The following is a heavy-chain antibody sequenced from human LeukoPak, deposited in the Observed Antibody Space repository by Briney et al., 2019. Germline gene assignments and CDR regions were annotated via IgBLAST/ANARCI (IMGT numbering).Heavy chain of an antibody. V-gene: IGHV4-39*01. J-gene: IGHJ5*02. Sequence: SETLSLTCTVSGGSISSSSYYWGWIRQPPGKGLEWIGSMYHNGSTYYNPSLKSRVTISVDTSKNQFSLKLTSVTAADTAVYYCARHPSGRMWLQQGGWFDPWGQGTLVTVSS. CDR3: ARHPSGRMWLQQGGWFDP. CDR1: GGSISSSSYY. D-gene: IGHD5-24*01. CDR2: MYHNGST.